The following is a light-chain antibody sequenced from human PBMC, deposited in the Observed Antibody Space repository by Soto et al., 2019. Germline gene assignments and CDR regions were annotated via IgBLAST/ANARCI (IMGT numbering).Light chain of an antibody. Sequence: QSVLTQPPSVSGAPGQRVTISCIGTTSNIGAGFDVHWYQQFPGTAPKLLIYGGTTRPSGVPDRFSGSQSGTSASLAITGLQPGDEADYYCCSYAGTYTVFGGGTKLTVL. CDR1: TSNIGAGFD. V-gene: IGLV1-40*01. J-gene: IGLJ3*02. CDR3: CSYAGTYTV. CDR2: GGT.